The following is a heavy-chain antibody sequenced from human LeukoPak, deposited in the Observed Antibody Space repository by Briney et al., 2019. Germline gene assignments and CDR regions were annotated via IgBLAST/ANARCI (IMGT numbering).Heavy chain of an antibody. CDR1: GFTFSSFW. CDR3: ARGGGGSDY. Sequence: GGSLRLSCAASGFTFSSFWMSWGRQAPGKGLEWVASIKHDGSDKYFVDSVKGRFTISRDNAKNSLYLQMNSLRAEDTAVYYCARGGGGSDYWGQGTLVTVSS. D-gene: IGHD3-16*01. V-gene: IGHV3-7*01. CDR2: IKHDGSDK. J-gene: IGHJ4*02.